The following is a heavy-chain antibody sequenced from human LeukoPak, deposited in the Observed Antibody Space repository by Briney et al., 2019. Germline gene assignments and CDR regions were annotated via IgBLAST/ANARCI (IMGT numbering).Heavy chain of an antibody. D-gene: IGHD1-26*01. CDR3: ARVGGSSDFDY. Sequence: GGSLRLSCAASGFTFGSYYMHWVRQAPGTGLVWVPRINTDGSGTSYADSVKGRFTISRDNAKNTLYLQMSSLRAEDTAVYYCARVGGSSDFDYWGPGTLVTVSS. V-gene: IGHV3-74*01. CDR2: INTDGSGT. J-gene: IGHJ4*02. CDR1: GFTFGSYY.